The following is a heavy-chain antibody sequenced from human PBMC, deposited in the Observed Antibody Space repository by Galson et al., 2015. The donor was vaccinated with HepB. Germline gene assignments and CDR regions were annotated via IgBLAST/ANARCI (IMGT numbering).Heavy chain of an antibody. CDR2: IWYDGSNK. D-gene: IGHD3-22*01. CDR3: ARDGTHYDSSGPPGY. CDR1: GFTFSSYG. Sequence: SLRLSCAASGFTFSSYGMHWVRQAPGKGLEWVAVIWYDGSNKYYADSVKGRFTISRDNSKNTLYLQMNSLRAEDTAVYYCARDGTHYDSSGPPGYWGQRALVTASS. J-gene: IGHJ4*01. V-gene: IGHV3-33*01.